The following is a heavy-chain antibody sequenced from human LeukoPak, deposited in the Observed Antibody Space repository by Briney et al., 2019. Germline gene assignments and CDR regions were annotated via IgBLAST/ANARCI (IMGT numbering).Heavy chain of an antibody. J-gene: IGHJ4*02. CDR2: IIPIFGTA. Sequence: SVKVSCKVSGYTLTELSMHWVRQAPGQGLEWMGGIIPIFGTANYAQKFQGRVTITADESTSTAYMELSSLRSEDTAVYYCARDEGSPSGSYYDYWGQGTLVTVSS. V-gene: IGHV1-69*13. CDR3: ARDEGSPSGSYYDY. CDR1: GYTLTELS. D-gene: IGHD1-26*01.